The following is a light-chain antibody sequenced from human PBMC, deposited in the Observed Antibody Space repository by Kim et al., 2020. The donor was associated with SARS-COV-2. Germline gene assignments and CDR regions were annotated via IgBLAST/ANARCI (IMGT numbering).Light chain of an antibody. CDR2: EVS. V-gene: IGKV2D-29*01. J-gene: IGKJ1*01. Sequence: PAAIACKSSQSLVHSDGKTYLYWYLQKAGQPPQLLIYEVSNRFSGVPDTFSGSGSGTDFTLKISRVEAEDVGVYYCMQTIQLPWTFGQGTKVDIK. CDR1: QSLVHSDGKTY. CDR3: MQTIQLPWT.